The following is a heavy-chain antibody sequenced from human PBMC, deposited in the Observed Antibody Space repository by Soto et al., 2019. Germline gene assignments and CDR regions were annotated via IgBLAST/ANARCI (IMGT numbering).Heavy chain of an antibody. V-gene: IGHV4-4*02. CDR3: ATSQLGEYFDY. J-gene: IGHJ4*02. CDR1: GDPISSSHW. CDR2: IYRSGSI. Sequence: PSETLSLTCAVSGDPISSSHWWSWVRQTPGKGLEWIGEIYRSGSINYNPSLKSRVIISADRSKNQFSLRLSSVTAADTAVYYCATSQLGEYFDYWGQGTLVTVSS. D-gene: IGHD1-26*01.